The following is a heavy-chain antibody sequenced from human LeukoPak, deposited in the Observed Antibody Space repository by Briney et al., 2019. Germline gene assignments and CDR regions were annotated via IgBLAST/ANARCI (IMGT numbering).Heavy chain of an antibody. CDR3: ARVNSSGSFHDY. D-gene: IGHD3-22*01. J-gene: IGHJ4*02. Sequence: SETLSLTCTISGGSISSYYWSWIRQPAGKGLEWIGRMSTSGSTNYNPSLTSRVTMSVDKSKNQFSLNLNSVTAADTAVYFCARVNSSGSFHDYWGQGAWVTVSS. CDR1: GGSISSYY. CDR2: MSTSGST. V-gene: IGHV4-4*07.